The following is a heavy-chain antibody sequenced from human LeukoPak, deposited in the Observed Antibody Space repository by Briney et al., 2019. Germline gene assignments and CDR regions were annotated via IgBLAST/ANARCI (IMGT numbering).Heavy chain of an antibody. CDR2: LSGDGART. V-gene: IGHV3-23*01. CDR3: AGDSDLQPPNGFHM. CDR1: GFTLSNYA. Sequence: GGSLRLSCAVSGFTLSNYAMSWVRQAPGKGLEWVSILSGDGARTYYADSVKGRFTISRDLSKNTLYLQMNSLKPDDTAIYYCAGDSDLQPPNGFHMWGQGTVATVSS. J-gene: IGHJ3*02. D-gene: IGHD1-14*01.